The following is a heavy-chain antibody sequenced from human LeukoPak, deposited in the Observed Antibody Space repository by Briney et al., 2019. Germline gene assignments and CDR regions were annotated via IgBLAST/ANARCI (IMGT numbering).Heavy chain of an antibody. V-gene: IGHV3-23*01. Sequence: GGSLRLSCAASGFTFSGYVMSWVRQAPGKGLQWVSVTGSSGGGTYYADSVKSRFTISRDNSKNTLSLQMDSLRAEDTAVYYCARFGVHPRPYYFDYWGQGTLVTVSS. J-gene: IGHJ4*02. CDR1: GFTFSGYV. CDR2: TGSSGGGT. D-gene: IGHD3-10*01. CDR3: ARFGVHPRPYYFDY.